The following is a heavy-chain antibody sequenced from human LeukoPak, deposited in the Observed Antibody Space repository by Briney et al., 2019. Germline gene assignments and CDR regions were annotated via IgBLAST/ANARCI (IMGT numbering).Heavy chain of an antibody. CDR2: IYHSGIT. J-gene: IGHJ4*02. V-gene: IGHV4-38-2*02. CDR1: GYSISSGYY. CDR3: ARGRAYY. Sequence: SETLSLTCTVSGYSISSGYYWGWLRPPPGKGLEWIGSIYHSGITYYNPSLKSRVTILVDASKNQFSLKLSSVTAADTAVYYCARGRAYYWGQGTLVTVSS.